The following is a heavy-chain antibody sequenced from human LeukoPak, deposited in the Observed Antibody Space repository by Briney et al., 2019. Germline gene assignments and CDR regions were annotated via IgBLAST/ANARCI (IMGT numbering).Heavy chain of an antibody. V-gene: IGHV4-39*01. D-gene: IGHD3-22*01. J-gene: IGHJ4*02. CDR3: ARQGHYYDSSGYYSTPRTPFDY. CDR1: GGSISSRSYY. CDR2: IYYSGST. Sequence: SETLSLTCTVSGGSISSRSYYWGWIRQPPGKGLEWIGSIYYSGSTYYNPSLKSRVTISVDTSKNQFSLKLSSVTAADTAVYYCARQGHYYDSSGYYSTPRTPFDYWGQGTLVTVSS.